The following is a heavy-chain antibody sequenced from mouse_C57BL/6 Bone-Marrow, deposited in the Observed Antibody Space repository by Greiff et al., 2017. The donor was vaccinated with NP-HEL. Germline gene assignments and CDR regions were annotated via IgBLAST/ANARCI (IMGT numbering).Heavy chain of an antibody. CDR3: AMIPGSSYDLDV. CDR2: IDPEDGET. Sequence: VQLQQSGAELVKPGASVKLSCTASGFNIKDYYMHWVKQRTEQGLEWIGRIDPEDGETKYAPKFQGQATITADTSSNTAYLQLSSLTSEDTAVYDCAMIPGSSYDLDVWGTGTTVTVSS. J-gene: IGHJ1*03. D-gene: IGHD1-1*01. CDR1: GFNIKDYY. V-gene: IGHV14-2*01.